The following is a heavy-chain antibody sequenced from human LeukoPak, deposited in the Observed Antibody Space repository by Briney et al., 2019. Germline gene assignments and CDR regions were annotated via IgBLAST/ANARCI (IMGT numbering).Heavy chain of an antibody. Sequence: GRSLRLSCAASGVTFGDYAMHWVRQAPGKGLEWVSGISWNSGSIGYADSVKGRFTISRDNAKNSLYLQMNSLRAEDTALYYCAKASSGYPSSANNWFDPWGQGTLVTVSS. CDR2: ISWNSGSI. CDR3: AKASSGYPSSANNWFDP. V-gene: IGHV3-9*01. J-gene: IGHJ5*02. CDR1: GVTFGDYA. D-gene: IGHD3-3*01.